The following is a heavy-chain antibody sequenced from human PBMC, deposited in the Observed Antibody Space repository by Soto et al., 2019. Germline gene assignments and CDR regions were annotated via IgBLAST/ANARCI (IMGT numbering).Heavy chain of an antibody. J-gene: IGHJ5*02. CDR2: ISAYNGNT. V-gene: IGHV1-18*01. CDR3: ARNDYGDYYAVVWFDP. CDR1: GYTFTSYG. D-gene: IGHD4-17*01. Sequence: ASVKVSCKASGYTFTSYGIIWVRQAPGQGLEWMGWISAYNGNTNYAQKLQGRVTMTTDTSTSTAYMELRSLRSDDTAVYYCARNDYGDYYAVVWFDPWGQGTLVTVSS.